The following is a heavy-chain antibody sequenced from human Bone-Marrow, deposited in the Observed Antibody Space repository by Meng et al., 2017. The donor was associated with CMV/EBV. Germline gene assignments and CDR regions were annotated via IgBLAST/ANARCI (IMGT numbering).Heavy chain of an antibody. V-gene: IGHV3-74*01. CDR2: INNDGTDT. CDR3: ARSYPNFYYSMDV. Sequence: GGSLRLSCAASGFTFTRFWMHWVRQAPGKGLEWVSRINNDGTDTGYADSVKGRFTISRDNAKNTLYLQMNSLRAEDTAVFYCARSYPNFYYSMDVWGRGTTVTVSS. J-gene: IGHJ6*02. D-gene: IGHD2-2*01. CDR1: GFTFTRFW.